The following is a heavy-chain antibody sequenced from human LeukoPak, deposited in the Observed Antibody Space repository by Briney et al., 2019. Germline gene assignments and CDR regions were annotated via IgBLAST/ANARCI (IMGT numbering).Heavy chain of an antibody. CDR2: INQDGSEK. CDR3: TTFYSRLTDY. Sequence: PGGSLRLSCAASGXSFNSYWINWVRQAPGKGLEWLASINQDGSEKYYVDSVKGRFTISRDNAKNSLYLQMNSLRAEDTAVYYCTTFYSRLTDYWGQGTVVTVSS. J-gene: IGHJ4*02. V-gene: IGHV3-7*05. D-gene: IGHD2/OR15-2a*01. CDR1: GXSFNSYW.